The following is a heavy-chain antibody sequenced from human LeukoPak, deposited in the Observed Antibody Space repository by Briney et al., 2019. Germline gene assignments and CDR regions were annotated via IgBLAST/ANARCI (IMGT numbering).Heavy chain of an antibody. Sequence: ASVKVSCRASGYTFRSYGISWVRQAPGQGLEWMGWISPYSGSTNYPQKFQGRVTVTTDTSTSTAHMELRSLRSDDTAVYFCARALREYSSSWFSDFWGQGTLVTVSS. J-gene: IGHJ4*02. CDR2: ISPYSGST. CDR3: ARALREYSSSWFSDF. CDR1: GYTFRSYG. D-gene: IGHD6-13*01. V-gene: IGHV1-18*01.